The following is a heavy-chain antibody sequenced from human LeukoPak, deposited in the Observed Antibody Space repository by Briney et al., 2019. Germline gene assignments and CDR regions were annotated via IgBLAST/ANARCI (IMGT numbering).Heavy chain of an antibody. J-gene: IGHJ4*02. D-gene: IGHD6-19*01. CDR3: AKDDVVAGTDFDY. V-gene: IGHV4-39*07. CDR2: IYFDGNT. Sequence: PSETLSLTCTVSGGSISSSSYYWGWIRQPPGKGLEWIGTIYFDGNTFYNPSLKSRVSISVDMSKNQFSLKLNSVTATDTAVYYCAKDDVVAGTDFDYWGQGTLVTVSS. CDR1: GGSISSSSYY.